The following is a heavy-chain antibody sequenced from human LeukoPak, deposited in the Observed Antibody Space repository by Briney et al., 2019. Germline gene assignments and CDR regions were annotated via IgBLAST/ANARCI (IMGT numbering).Heavy chain of an antibody. V-gene: IGHV3-48*01. CDR2: ISSSSSTI. D-gene: IGHD3-10*01. CDR3: AREDYYGSGSYQG. J-gene: IGHJ4*02. CDR1: GFTFSIYS. Sequence: TGGSLRLSCAASGFTFSIYSMNWVRQAPGKGLEWVSYISSSSSTIYYADSVKGRFTISRDNAKNSLYLQMNSLRAEDTAVYYCAREDYYGSGSYQGWGQGTLVTVSS.